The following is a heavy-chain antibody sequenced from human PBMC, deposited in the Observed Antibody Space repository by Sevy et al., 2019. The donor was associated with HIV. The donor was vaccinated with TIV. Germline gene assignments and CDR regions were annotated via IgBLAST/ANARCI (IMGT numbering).Heavy chain of an antibody. CDR1: GGSISSGDYY. J-gene: IGHJ3*02. V-gene: IGHV4-30-4*01. D-gene: IGHD5-18*01. CDR2: IYYSGRT. Sequence: SETLSLTCTVSGGSISSGDYYWSWIRQPPGKGLEWIGYIYYSGRTYYNPSLKSRVTISVDTSKNQFSLKLSSVTSADTAVYYCAREEAAMVPDAFDIWGQGTMVTVSS. CDR3: AREEAAMVPDAFDI.